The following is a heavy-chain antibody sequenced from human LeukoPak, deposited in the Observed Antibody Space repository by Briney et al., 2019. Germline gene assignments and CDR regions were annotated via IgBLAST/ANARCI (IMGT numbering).Heavy chain of an antibody. CDR2: IYSIGGT. J-gene: IGHJ4*02. CDR3: VRDSDSFGFDH. Sequence: GGSLRLSCATSGFSVSSNFMSWVRQAPGKGLEWVSVIYSIGGTYYTDSVKGRFTISRDNSKSTVYLQMDSLRAEDTAVYYCVRDSDSFGFDHWGQGTLVTVSS. D-gene: IGHD3-10*01. V-gene: IGHV3-53*01. CDR1: GFSVSSNF.